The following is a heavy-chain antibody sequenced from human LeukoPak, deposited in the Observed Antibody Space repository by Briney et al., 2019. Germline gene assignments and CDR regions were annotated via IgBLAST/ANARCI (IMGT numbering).Heavy chain of an antibody. CDR2: ISSSSSTI. CDR1: GFTFSSYS. D-gene: IGHD7-27*01. V-gene: IGHV3-48*01. Sequence: GGSLRLSCAASGFTFSSYSMNWVRQAPGKGLEWVSYISSSSSTIYYADSVKGRFTISRDNAKNSLYLQMNSLRAEDTAVYYCAKDQSTGTYYYYYYYMDVWGKGTTVTVSS. CDR3: AKDQSTGTYYYYYYYMDV. J-gene: IGHJ6*03.